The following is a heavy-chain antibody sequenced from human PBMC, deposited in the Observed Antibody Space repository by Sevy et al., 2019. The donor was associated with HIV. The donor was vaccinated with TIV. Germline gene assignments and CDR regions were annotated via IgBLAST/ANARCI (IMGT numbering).Heavy chain of an antibody. Sequence: GGSLRLSCAASGFTFSSYGMHWVRQAPGKGLEWVAVISYDGSNKYYADSVKGRFTISRDNSKNTLYLQMNSLRAEDTAVYYCAKASPYITIFGVVIGGYFDYWGQGTLVTVSS. V-gene: IGHV3-30*18. CDR3: AKASPYITIFGVVIGGYFDY. J-gene: IGHJ4*02. D-gene: IGHD3-3*01. CDR2: ISYDGSNK. CDR1: GFTFSSYG.